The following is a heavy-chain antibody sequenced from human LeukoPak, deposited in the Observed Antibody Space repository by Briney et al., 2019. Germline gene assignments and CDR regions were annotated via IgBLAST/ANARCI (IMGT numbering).Heavy chain of an antibody. Sequence: ASVKVSCKASGYTFTGYYMHWVRQAPGQGLEWMGWINPNSGGTNYAQKFQGRVTMTRDTSISTAYMELSRLRSDDTAVYYCARDPPSNRFGEEQDDYWGQRTLVTVSS. CDR1: GYTFTGYY. CDR3: ARDPPSNRFGEEQDDY. D-gene: IGHD3-10*01. J-gene: IGHJ4*02. V-gene: IGHV1-2*02. CDR2: INPNSGGT.